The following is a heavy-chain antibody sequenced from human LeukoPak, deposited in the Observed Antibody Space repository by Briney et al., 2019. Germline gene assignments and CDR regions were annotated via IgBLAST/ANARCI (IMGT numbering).Heavy chain of an antibody. V-gene: IGHV4-4*07. Sequence: SETLSLTCTVSGGSISSYYWSWLRQPAGKGLEWIGRIYTSGSTNYNPSLKSRVTMSVDTSKNQFSQKLSSVTAADTAVYYCARVQYYDSSGYPGDDAFDIWGQGTMVTVSA. J-gene: IGHJ3*02. D-gene: IGHD3-22*01. CDR1: GGSISSYY. CDR3: ARVQYYDSSGYPGDDAFDI. CDR2: IYTSGST.